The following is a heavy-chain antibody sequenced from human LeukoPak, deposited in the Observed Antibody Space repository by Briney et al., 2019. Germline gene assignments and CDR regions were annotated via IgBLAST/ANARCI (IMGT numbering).Heavy chain of an antibody. V-gene: IGHV3-30*02. CDR2: IRYDETTK. CDR1: GFTFSPYG. J-gene: IGHJ5*02. Sequence: TGGSLRLSCTASGFTFSPYGMHWVRQAPGKGLEWVSFIRYDETTKYTDSVKGRFIISRDNSKNTLYLQMNSLRAEDTAVYFCAKGGGGTYCNYDNCYSHAAALDPWGQGTRVTVSS. D-gene: IGHD2-21*02. CDR3: AKGGGGTYCNYDNCYSHAAALDP.